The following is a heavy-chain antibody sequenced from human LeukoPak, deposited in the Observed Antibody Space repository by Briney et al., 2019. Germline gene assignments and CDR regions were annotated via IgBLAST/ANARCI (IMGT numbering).Heavy chain of an antibody. CDR2: IYYSGST. CDR3: ARDRYSSGCVDY. Sequence: SETLSLTCTVSGGSISSGGYYWSWIRQHPGKGLEWIGYIYYSGSTYYNPSLKSRVTISVDTSKNQFSLKLSSVTAADTAVYYCARDRYSSGCVDYWGQGTLVTVSS. D-gene: IGHD6-19*01. CDR1: GGSISSGGYY. V-gene: IGHV4-31*03. J-gene: IGHJ4*02.